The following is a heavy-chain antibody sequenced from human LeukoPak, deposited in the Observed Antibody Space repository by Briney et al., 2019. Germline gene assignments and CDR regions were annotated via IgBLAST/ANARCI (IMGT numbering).Heavy chain of an antibody. CDR3: ARGRAWIQLWLFRNGHFDY. Sequence: GGSLRLSCAASGFTFSSYSMNWVRQAPRKELEGVSSISSSSSYIYYADSVKGRFTISRDNAKNSLYLQMNSLRAEDTAVYYCARGRAWIQLWLFRNGHFDYWGQGTLVTVSS. J-gene: IGHJ4*02. V-gene: IGHV3-21*01. D-gene: IGHD5-18*01. CDR1: GFTFSSYS. CDR2: ISSSSSYI.